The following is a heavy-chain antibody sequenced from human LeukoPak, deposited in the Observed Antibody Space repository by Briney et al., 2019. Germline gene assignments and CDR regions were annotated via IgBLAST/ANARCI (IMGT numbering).Heavy chain of an antibody. J-gene: IGHJ5*02. Sequence: VASVKVSCKASGYTFTSYAMHWVRQAPGQRLEWMGWINAGNGNTKYSQKFQGRVTITRDTSASTAYMELSSLRSEDTAVYYCARDRVGRLERHNWFDPWGQGTLVTVSS. CDR1: GYTFTSYA. CDR3: ARDRVGRLERHNWFDP. D-gene: IGHD1-1*01. CDR2: INAGNGNT. V-gene: IGHV1-3*01.